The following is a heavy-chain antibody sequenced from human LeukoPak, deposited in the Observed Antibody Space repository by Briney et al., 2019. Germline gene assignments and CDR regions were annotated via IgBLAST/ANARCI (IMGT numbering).Heavy chain of an antibody. CDR3: ARRGSGKYFDQ. CDR2: IYYSGNT. Sequence: PETLSLTCTVSGGSISSYYWSWIRQPPGKGLEWIGYIYYSGNTNYDPSLKSRVTISVDTSKNQFSLKLSSVTAADTAVYYCARRGSGKYFDQWGQGTLVTVSS. V-gene: IGHV4-59*08. J-gene: IGHJ4*02. D-gene: IGHD3-10*01. CDR1: GGSISSYY.